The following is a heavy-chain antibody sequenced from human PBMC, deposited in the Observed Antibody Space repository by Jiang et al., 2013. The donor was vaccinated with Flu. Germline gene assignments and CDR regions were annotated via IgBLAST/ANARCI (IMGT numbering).Heavy chain of an antibody. Sequence: GSGLVKPSETLSLTCTVSGGSISSYYWSWIRQPPGKGLEWIGYIYYSGSTNYNPSLKSRVTISVDTSKNQFSLKLSSVTAADTAVYYCARDSSGYGWFDPWGQGTLVTVSS. D-gene: IGHD3-22*01. CDR3: ARDSSGYGWFDP. V-gene: IGHV4-59*01. J-gene: IGHJ5*02. CDR1: GGSISSYY. CDR2: IYYSGST.